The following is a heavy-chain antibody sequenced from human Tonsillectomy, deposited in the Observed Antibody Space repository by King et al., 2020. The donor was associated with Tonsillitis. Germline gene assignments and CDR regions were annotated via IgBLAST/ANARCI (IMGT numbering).Heavy chain of an antibody. J-gene: IGHJ6*02. CDR3: ARDLRKTGYFYYGMDV. CDR1: GFTVSDNF. V-gene: IGHV3-53*01. Sequence: EVQLVESGGGLIQPGGSLRLSCAASGFTVSDNFMNWVCQAPGKGLEWVSVIQSGGNTYYADSVKGRFTISRDNSKNTLFLQMNSLRAEDTAVYYCARDLRKTGYFYYGMDVWGQGTSVTVSS. CDR2: IQSGGNT. D-gene: IGHD1-14*01.